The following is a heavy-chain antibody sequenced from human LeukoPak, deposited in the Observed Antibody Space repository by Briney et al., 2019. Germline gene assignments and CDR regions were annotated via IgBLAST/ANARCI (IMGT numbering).Heavy chain of an antibody. V-gene: IGHV4-30-4*01. CDR3: ARYCSSTSCSPGIYYFDY. D-gene: IGHD2-2*01. CDR2: IYYSGST. J-gene: IGHJ4*02. CDR1: GGSISSGDYY. Sequence: PSQTLSLTCTVSGGSISSGDYYWSWIRQPPGKGLEWIGYIYYSGSTYYNPSLKSRVTISVDTSKNQISLKLSSVTAADTAVYYCARYCSSTSCSPGIYYFDYWGQGTLVTVSS.